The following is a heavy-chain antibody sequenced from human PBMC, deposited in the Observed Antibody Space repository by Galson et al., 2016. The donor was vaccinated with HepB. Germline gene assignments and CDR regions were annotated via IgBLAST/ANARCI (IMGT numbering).Heavy chain of an antibody. CDR2: ITSSSKTI. V-gene: IGHV3-48*02. CDR3: ARDQRGNYRGFDV. J-gene: IGHJ3*01. CDR1: EITLSSYS. Sequence: SLRLSCAASEITLSSYSMNWVRQAPGRGLEWLSYITSSSKTIYYADSVKDRFTVSRDNAKNSLYLQMNSLRDGDTAIYYCARDQRGNYRGFDVWCHGTMVTVSS. D-gene: IGHD5-24*01.